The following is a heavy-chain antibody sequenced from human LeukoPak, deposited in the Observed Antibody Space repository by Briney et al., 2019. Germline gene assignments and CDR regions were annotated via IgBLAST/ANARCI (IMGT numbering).Heavy chain of an antibody. CDR3: ASRHYYYGSGSYEY. V-gene: IGHV1-69*06. D-gene: IGHD3-10*01. CDR1: GGTFIGYA. CDR2: IIPIFGTA. Sequence: ASVKVSCKASGGTFIGYAISWVRQAPGQGLEWMGGIIPIFGTANYAQKFQGRVTITADKSTSTAYMELSSLRSEDTAVYYCASRHYYYGSGSYEYWGQGTLVTVSS. J-gene: IGHJ4*02.